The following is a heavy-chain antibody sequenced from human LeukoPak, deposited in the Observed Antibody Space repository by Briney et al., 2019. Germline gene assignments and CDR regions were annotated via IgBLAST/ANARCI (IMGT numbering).Heavy chain of an antibody. J-gene: IGHJ6*03. CDR3: ARGAIEYSSSPDYYYYYMDV. V-gene: IGHV1-69*05. CDR2: IIPIFGTA. Sequence: GSSVKVSCKASGGTFSSYAISWVRQAPGQGLEWMGGIIPIFGTANYAQKFQGRVTITTDESTSTAYMELSSLRSEDTAVYYCARGAIEYSSSPDYYYYYMDVWGKGTTVTVSS. D-gene: IGHD6-6*01. CDR1: GGTFSSYA.